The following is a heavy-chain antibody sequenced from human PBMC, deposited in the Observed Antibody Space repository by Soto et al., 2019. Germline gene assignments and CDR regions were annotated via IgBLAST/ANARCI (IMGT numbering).Heavy chain of an antibody. V-gene: IGHV2-70*01. D-gene: IGHD3-10*01. Sequence: GPTLVKPTQTLTLTCTFSGFSLSTRGMCVSWIRQPPGKALEWLALIDWDDDKYYSTSLKTRLTISKDTSKNQVVLTMTNMDPVDTATYYCARMGRTLSGYYYYGMDVWGQGTTVTVSS. CDR2: IDWDDDK. CDR1: GFSLSTRGMC. J-gene: IGHJ6*02. CDR3: ARMGRTLSGYYYYGMDV.